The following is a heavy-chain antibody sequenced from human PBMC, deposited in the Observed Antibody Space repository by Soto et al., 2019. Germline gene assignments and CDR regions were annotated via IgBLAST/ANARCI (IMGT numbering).Heavy chain of an antibody. J-gene: IGHJ4*02. V-gene: IGHV1-69*01. Sequence: QVQLEQSAVEVKQPGSSVKIPCKASGGAVSWVRQAPGQGFEWLAGVVPTFGTIKYGQKFPDRLTITAQYMSLTRLRPGDTGVFFCAASRSDPRDMYFGSWSSLDYCGQGTLV. CDR2: VVPTFGTI. CDR1: GGAVS. D-gene: IGHD3-10*01. CDR3: AASRSDPRDMYFGSWSSLDY.